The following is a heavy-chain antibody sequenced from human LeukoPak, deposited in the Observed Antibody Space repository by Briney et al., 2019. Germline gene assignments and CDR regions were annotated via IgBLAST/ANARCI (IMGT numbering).Heavy chain of an antibody. CDR1: GGSISSSSYY. Sequence: PSETLSLTCTVSGGSISSSSYYWGWIRQPPGKGLERIGSIYYSGSTYYNPSLKSRVTISVDTSKNQFSLKLSSVTAADTAVYYCARAGLSVTMVRGYAFDIWGQGTMVTVSS. V-gene: IGHV4-39*01. J-gene: IGHJ3*02. D-gene: IGHD3-10*01. CDR2: IYYSGST. CDR3: ARAGLSVTMVRGYAFDI.